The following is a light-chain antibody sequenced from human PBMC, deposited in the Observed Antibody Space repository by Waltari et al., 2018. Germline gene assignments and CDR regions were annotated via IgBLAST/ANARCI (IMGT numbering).Light chain of an antibody. CDR1: QSVGTW. CDR3: QQYSSVAT. V-gene: IGKV1-5*03. Sequence: DIQMTQSPSTLSASVGDRVTISCRASQSVGTWLAWYQQKPGKAPKLLIYMASSLDSGVPSRLSGSGSGTDFTLTISSLQPDDFATYSCQQYSSVATFGQGTKV. J-gene: IGKJ2*01. CDR2: MAS.